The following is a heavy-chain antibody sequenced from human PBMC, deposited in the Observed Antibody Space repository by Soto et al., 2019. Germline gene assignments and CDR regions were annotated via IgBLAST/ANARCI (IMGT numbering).Heavy chain of an antibody. CDR1: RGSVSSGHYY. Sequence: QVQLQESGPGLVKPSETLSLTCTVSRGSVSSGHYYWSWIRQPPGKGLEWIGYIYYNANTNYNPSLKSRATLSVDTSKSQFFLKLSSVTAADTAVYYCARRLLQLERHPFDIWGQGTMVTVSS. CDR3: ARRLLQLERHPFDI. J-gene: IGHJ3*02. D-gene: IGHD1-1*01. V-gene: IGHV4-61*01. CDR2: IYYNANT.